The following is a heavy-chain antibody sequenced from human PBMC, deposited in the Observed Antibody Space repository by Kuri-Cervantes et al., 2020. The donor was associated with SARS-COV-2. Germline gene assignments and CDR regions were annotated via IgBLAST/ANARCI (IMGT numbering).Heavy chain of an antibody. CDR2: IKQDGSEK. Sequence: GGSLRLSCAASGFTFSSDWMSWVRQAPGKGLEWVANIKQDGSEKYYVDSVKGRFTISRDNAKNSLYLQMNSLRAEDTAVYYCARDSAGTVDYWGQGTLVTVSS. CDR3: ARDSAGTVDY. J-gene: IGHJ4*02. D-gene: IGHD6-19*01. CDR1: GFTFSSDW. V-gene: IGHV3-7*03.